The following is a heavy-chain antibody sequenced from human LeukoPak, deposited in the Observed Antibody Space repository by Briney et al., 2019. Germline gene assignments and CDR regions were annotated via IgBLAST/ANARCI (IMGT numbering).Heavy chain of an antibody. Sequence: SETLSLTCAVYGGSFSGYYWSWIRQPPGKGLEWIGEINHSGSTNYNPSLKSRVTISVDTSKNQFSLKLSSVTAADTAVYYCAGGVAAAGKWGQGTLVTVSS. D-gene: IGHD6-13*01. J-gene: IGHJ4*02. CDR1: GGSFSGYY. CDR2: INHSGST. CDR3: AGGVAAAGK. V-gene: IGHV4-34*01.